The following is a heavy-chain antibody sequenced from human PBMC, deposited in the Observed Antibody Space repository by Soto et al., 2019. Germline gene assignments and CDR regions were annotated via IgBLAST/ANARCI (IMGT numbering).Heavy chain of an antibody. Sequence: PGGSLRLSCAASGFTVSSNYMSWVRQAPGKGLEWVSVIYSGGSTYYADSVKGRFTISRDNSKNTLYLQMNSLRAEDTAVYYCARDRYSNLYYYGMDVWGQGTTVTVS. CDR1: GFTVSSNY. CDR3: ARDRYSNLYYYGMDV. CDR2: IYSGGST. D-gene: IGHD4-4*01. J-gene: IGHJ6*02. V-gene: IGHV3-66*01.